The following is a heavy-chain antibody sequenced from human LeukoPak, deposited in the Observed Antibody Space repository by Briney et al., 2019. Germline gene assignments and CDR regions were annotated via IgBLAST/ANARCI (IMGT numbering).Heavy chain of an antibody. CDR1: GGTFSSYA. V-gene: IGHV1-69*05. CDR3: TRDGRRTYSSGWYYYYYMDV. CDR2: IIPIFGTA. Sequence: SVKVSCKASGGTFSSYAISWVRQAPGQGLEWMGGIIPIFGTANYAQKFQGRVTITTDESTSTAYMELSSLRSEDTAVYYCTRDGRRTYSSGWYYYYYMDVWGKGTTVTVSS. J-gene: IGHJ6*03. D-gene: IGHD6-19*01.